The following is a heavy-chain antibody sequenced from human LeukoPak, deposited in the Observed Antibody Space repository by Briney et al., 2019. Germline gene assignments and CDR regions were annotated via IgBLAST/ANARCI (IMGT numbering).Heavy chain of an antibody. CDR1: GFTFDDYA. CDR2: ISWNGGSI. V-gene: IGHV3-9*01. CDR3: AKDIFTMVRGVVDY. Sequence: PGGSLRLSCAASGFTFDDYAMHWVRQAPGKGLEWVSGISWNGGSIGYADSEKGRFTISRDNAKNSLYLQMNSLRAEDTALYYCAKDIFTMVRGVVDYWGQGTLVTVSS. D-gene: IGHD3-10*01. J-gene: IGHJ4*02.